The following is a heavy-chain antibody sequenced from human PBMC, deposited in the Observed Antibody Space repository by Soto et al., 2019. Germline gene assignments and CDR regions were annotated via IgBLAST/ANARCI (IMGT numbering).Heavy chain of an antibody. Sequence: QVQLVQSGAEVKKPGASVKVSCKASGYTFTSYDINWVRQATGQGLEWMGWMNPNSGNTGYAQKFQGRVTMTRNTSISTAYMELSSLRSEDTAVYYCARGFYSNQHHYYYYMDVWGNGTTVTVSS. CDR2: MNPNSGNT. D-gene: IGHD4-4*01. V-gene: IGHV1-8*01. CDR1: GYTFTSYD. CDR3: ARGFYSNQHHYYYYMDV. J-gene: IGHJ6*03.